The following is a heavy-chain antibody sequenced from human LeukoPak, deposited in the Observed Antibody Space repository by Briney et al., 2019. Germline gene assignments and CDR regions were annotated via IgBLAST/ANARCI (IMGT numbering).Heavy chain of an antibody. CDR3: ARGVGGYCSGGSCYSGPNWFDP. D-gene: IGHD2-15*01. J-gene: IGHJ5*02. CDR1: GGSISSGTYY. V-gene: IGHV4-61*02. Sequence: SETLSLTCTVPGGSISSGTYYWSWIRQPAGKGLEWIGRIYTSGSTNYNPSLKSRVTISVDRSKNQFSLKLSSVTAADTAVYYCARGVGGYCSGGSCYSGPNWFDPWGQGTLVTVSS. CDR2: IYTSGST.